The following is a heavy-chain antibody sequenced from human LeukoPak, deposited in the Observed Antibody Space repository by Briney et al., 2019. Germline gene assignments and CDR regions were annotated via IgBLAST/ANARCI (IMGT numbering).Heavy chain of an antibody. CDR1: GHSIINSYY. CDR3: ARDICSDPRGWFGDCFRAFDI. J-gene: IGHJ3*02. CDR2: IYYSGST. V-gene: IGHV4-59*01. Sequence: TSETLSLTCTVSGHSIINSYYWSWTRQPPGKGLEWIGYIYYSGSTNYNPSLKSRVTISVDTSKNQFSLKLSSVTAADTAVCYCARDICSDPRGWFGDCFRAFDIWGQGIMVTVSS. D-gene: IGHD3-10*01.